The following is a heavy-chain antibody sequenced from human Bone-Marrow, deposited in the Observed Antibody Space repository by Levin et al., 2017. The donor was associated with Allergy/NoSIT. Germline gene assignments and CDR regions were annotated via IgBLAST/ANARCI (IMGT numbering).Heavy chain of an antibody. Sequence: PGGSLRLSCAASGFTFSSYAMSWVRQAPGKGLEWVSAISGSGGSTYYADSVKGRFTISRDNSKNTLYLQMNSLRAEDTAVYYCAKDLLHLDGDWRYFDLWGRGTLVTVSS. V-gene: IGHV3-23*01. CDR2: ISGSGGST. CDR1: GFTFSSYA. J-gene: IGHJ2*01. D-gene: IGHD4-17*01. CDR3: AKDLLHLDGDWRYFDL.